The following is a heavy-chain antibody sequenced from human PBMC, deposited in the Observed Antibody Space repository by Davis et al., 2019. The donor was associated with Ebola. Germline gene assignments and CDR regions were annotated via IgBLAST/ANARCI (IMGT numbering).Heavy chain of an antibody. CDR1: GFTFSSYG. Sequence: GESLKISCAASGFTFSSYGMHWVRQAPGKGLEWVAVISYDGSNKYYADSVKGRFTISRDNSENTLYLQMNSLRAEDTAVYYCAREWQWLGRACDYWDQGTLVTVSS. CDR2: ISYDGSNK. D-gene: IGHD6-19*01. V-gene: IGHV3-30*03. J-gene: IGHJ4*02. CDR3: AREWQWLGRACDY.